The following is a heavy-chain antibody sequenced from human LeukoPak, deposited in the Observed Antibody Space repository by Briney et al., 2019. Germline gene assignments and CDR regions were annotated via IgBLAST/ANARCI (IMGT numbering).Heavy chain of an antibody. CDR2: IYYSGST. V-gene: IGHV4-34*01. D-gene: IGHD2-2*02. CDR1: GGSFSGYY. Sequence: ASETLSLTCAVYGGSFSGYYWSWIRQPPGKGLEWIGSIYYSGSTYYNPSLKSRVTISVDTSKNQFSLKLSSVTAADTAVYYCARNTDYFDYWGQGTLVTVSS. CDR3: ARNTDYFDY. J-gene: IGHJ4*02.